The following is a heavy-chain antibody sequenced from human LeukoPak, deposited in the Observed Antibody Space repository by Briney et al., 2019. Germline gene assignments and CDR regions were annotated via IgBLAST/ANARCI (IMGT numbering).Heavy chain of an antibody. CDR1: GFTFSSYD. CDR3: ARESDDFWSGYYNGPFDY. D-gene: IGHD3-3*01. V-gene: IGHV3-30-3*01. Sequence: GGSLRLSCAASGFTFSSYDMHWVRQAPGKGLEWVAVISYDGSNKYYADSVKGRFTISRDNSKNTLYLQMNSLRAEDTAVYYCARESDDFWSGYYNGPFDYWGQGTLVTVSS. J-gene: IGHJ4*02. CDR2: ISYDGSNK.